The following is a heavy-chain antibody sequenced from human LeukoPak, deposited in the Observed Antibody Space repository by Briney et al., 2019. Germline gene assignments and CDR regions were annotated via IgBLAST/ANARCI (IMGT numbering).Heavy chain of an antibody. J-gene: IGHJ6*03. V-gene: IGHV3-53*01. D-gene: IGHD3-10*01. CDR1: GFTVSSNY. CDR3: ARMSGSGSYYYYYYMDV. CDR2: SGSGGST. Sequence: GGSLRLSCAASGFTVSSNYMSWVRQAPGKGLEWVSAFSGSGGSTYYADSVKGRFTISRDNSKNTLFLQMNSLRAEDTAVYYCARMSGSGSYYYYYYMDVWGKGTTVTVSS.